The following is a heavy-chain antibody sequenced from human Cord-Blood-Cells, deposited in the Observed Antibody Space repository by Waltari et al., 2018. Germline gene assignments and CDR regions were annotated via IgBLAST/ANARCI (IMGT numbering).Heavy chain of an antibody. Sequence: QVQLVESGGGVVQPGRFLRLPCAASGFTLRSNAMHSRHPAPRKGRRWMASISYYRSDKYNAASVKGRFTISRDNSKNTLYLQVNSLRAEETAGYYCARVKRPSIASALDYWGQGTLVTVSS. CDR1: GFTLRSNA. J-gene: IGHJ4*02. D-gene: IGHD6-13*01. CDR2: ISYYRSDK. V-gene: IGHV3-30*04. CDR3: ARVKRPSIASALDY.